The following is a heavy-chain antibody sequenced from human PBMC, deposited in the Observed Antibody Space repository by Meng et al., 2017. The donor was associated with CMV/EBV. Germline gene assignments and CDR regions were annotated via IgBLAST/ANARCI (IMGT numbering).Heavy chain of an antibody. V-gene: IGHV3-30-3*01. D-gene: IGHD3-16*01. CDR2: ISYDGSNK. CDR3: ARARPLMDY. Sequence: VQLVEDGGGVVQPGRVLRISCAASGFTFSSYAMHWVRQAPGKGLEWVAVISYDGSNKYYADSVKGRFTISRDNSKNTLYLQMNSLRAEDTAVYYCARARPLMDYWGQGTLVTVSS. J-gene: IGHJ4*02. CDR1: GFTFSSYA.